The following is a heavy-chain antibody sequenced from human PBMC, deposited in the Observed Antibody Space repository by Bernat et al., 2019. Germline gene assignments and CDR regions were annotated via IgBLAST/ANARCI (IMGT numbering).Heavy chain of an antibody. D-gene: IGHD3-10*01. CDR3: TTSQTDYYGSGSYNYYYYGMDV. J-gene: IGHJ6*02. CDR1: GGSISSGSYY. V-gene: IGHV4-61*02. CDR2: IYTSGST. Sequence: QVQLQESGPGLVKPSQTLSLTCTVSGGSISSGSYYWSWIRQPAGKGLEWIGRIYTSGSTNYNPSLKSRVTISVDTSKNQFSLKLSSVTAADTAVYYCTTSQTDYYGSGSYNYYYYGMDVWGQGTTVTVSS.